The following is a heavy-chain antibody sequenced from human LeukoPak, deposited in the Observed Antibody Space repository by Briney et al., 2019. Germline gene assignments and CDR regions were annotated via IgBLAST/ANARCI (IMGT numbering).Heavy chain of an antibody. CDR3: ARGATDIVAGISDAFDI. V-gene: IGHV3-30*09. D-gene: IGHD5-12*01. Sequence: PGRSLRLSCAASGFTFSAFGMHWARQAPGKGLEWVAAISYDASNKYYAVSVKGRFAISRDNSRNTLFLQMNSLRADDTAVYYCARGATDIVAGISDAFDIWGQGTVVTVSS. CDR2: ISYDASNK. CDR1: GFTFSAFG. J-gene: IGHJ3*02.